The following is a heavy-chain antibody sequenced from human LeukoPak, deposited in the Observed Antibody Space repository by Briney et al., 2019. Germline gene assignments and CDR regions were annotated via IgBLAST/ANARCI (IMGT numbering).Heavy chain of an antibody. V-gene: IGHV3-7*01. D-gene: IGHD1-26*01. Sequence: GGSLRLSCAASGFIFTGYFMSWVRQAPGKGLEWVANIKQDGSEKYYVDSVKGRFTISRDNAKNSLYLQMNSLRAEDTAVYYCASGSYYCFDYWGQGTLVTVSS. CDR2: IKQDGSEK. J-gene: IGHJ4*02. CDR3: ASGSYYCFDY. CDR1: GFIFTGYF.